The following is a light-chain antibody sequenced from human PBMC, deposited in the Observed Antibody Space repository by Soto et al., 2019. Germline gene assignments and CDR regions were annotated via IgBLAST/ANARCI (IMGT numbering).Light chain of an antibody. CDR1: QTISGW. J-gene: IGKJ5*01. V-gene: IGKV1-5*03. Sequence: DIQMTQSPSTLSGSVGDRVTITCRASQTISGWLAWYQQKPGKAPKHLIYKASTLKSGVPSRFSGSGSGTEFTLTISTLQPDDFASYYCQQYNSFSITFGQGTRLEIK. CDR3: QQYNSFSIT. CDR2: KAS.